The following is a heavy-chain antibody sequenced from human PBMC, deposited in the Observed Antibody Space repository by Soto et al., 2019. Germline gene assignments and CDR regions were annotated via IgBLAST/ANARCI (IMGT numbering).Heavy chain of an antibody. CDR1: GGSMRNYF. Sequence: SEALSLTCTVSGGSMRNYFWTWIRQPPGKGLEWIGYIHYSGTTSFFPSYNPSLRSRVTISEDTSKNQFSLKSLSVTTADTAVYFCAAGEASSRNLAPYYLDFWGQGTLVHVSS. CDR3: AAGEASSRNLAPYYLDF. CDR2: IHYSGTT. D-gene: IGHD6-13*01. V-gene: IGHV4-59*01. J-gene: IGHJ4*02.